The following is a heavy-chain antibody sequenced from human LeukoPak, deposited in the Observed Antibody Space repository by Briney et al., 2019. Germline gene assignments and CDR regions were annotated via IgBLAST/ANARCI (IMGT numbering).Heavy chain of an antibody. D-gene: IGHD3-3*01. Sequence: SVKVSCKAPGGTFSSYAISWVRQAPGQGLEWMGGIIPIFGTANYAQKFQGRVTITADESTSTAYMEPSSLRSEDTAVYYCASGAPAWSGYFLNWGQGTLVTVSS. J-gene: IGHJ4*02. CDR1: GGTFSSYA. CDR2: IIPIFGTA. CDR3: ASGAPAWSGYFLN. V-gene: IGHV1-69*01.